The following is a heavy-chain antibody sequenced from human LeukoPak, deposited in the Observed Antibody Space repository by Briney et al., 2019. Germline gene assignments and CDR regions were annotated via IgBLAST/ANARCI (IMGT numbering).Heavy chain of an antibody. J-gene: IGHJ5*02. D-gene: IGHD3-3*01. V-gene: IGHV4-59*01. Sequence: PSETLSLTCTVSGGSISTYYWAWIRQPPGKGLEWIGYVHYSGSTNSNPSLKSRVTISVDTSKNQFSLKLSSVTAADTAVYYCARGPEDDFWSGYYTGISGWFDPWGQGTLVTVSS. CDR1: GGSISTYY. CDR3: ARGPEDDFWSGYYTGISGWFDP. CDR2: VHYSGST.